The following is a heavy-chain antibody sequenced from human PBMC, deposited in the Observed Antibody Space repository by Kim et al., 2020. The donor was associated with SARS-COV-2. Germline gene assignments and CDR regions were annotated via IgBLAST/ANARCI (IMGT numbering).Heavy chain of an antibody. Sequence: TYSNPSLKSRVTISVDTSKNQFSLKLRSVTAADTAVYYCARHSVLRYFDYWGQGTLVTVSS. V-gene: IGHV4-39*01. CDR2: T. CDR3: ARHSVLRYFDY. J-gene: IGHJ4*02. D-gene: IGHD2-15*01.